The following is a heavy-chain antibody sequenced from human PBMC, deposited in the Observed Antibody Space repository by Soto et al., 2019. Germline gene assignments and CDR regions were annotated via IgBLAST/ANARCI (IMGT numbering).Heavy chain of an antibody. V-gene: IGHV1-69*13. CDR2: IIPIFGTA. CDR3: ARAVAVAGNGTYYYYGMDV. Sequence: ASVKVSCKASGGTFSSYAISWVRQAPGQGLEWMGGIIPIFGTANYAQKFQGRVTITADESTSTAYMELSSLRSEDTAVYYCARAVAVAGNGTYYYYGMDVWGQGNTVTVSS. D-gene: IGHD6-19*01. CDR1: GGTFSSYA. J-gene: IGHJ6*02.